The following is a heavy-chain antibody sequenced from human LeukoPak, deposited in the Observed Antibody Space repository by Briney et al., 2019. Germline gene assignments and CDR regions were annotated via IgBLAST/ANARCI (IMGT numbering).Heavy chain of an antibody. Sequence: SSETLSLTCTVSGYSISTDYYWGWIRQPPGKGLGWIGSIYHSGNTNYSPSLKSRVTISVDTSKNQFSLKLTSVTAADTAVYYCARLYGSGSFRGFSWGQGTLVTVSS. V-gene: IGHV4-38-2*02. CDR3: ARLYGSGSFRGFS. CDR2: IYHSGNT. CDR1: GYSISTDYY. J-gene: IGHJ4*02. D-gene: IGHD3-10*01.